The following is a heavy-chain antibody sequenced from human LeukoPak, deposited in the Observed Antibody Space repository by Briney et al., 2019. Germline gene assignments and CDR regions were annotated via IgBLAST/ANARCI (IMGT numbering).Heavy chain of an antibody. CDR2: IRYDGSNK. CDR3: AKDGTVYYGSGMFQYYFDY. J-gene: IGHJ4*02. V-gene: IGHV3-30*02. CDR1: GFTFSNYD. Sequence: GGSLRLSCAASGFTFSNYDMHWVRQAPGKGLEWVAFIRYDGSNKYYADSVKGRFTISRDNSKNTLYLQMNSLRAEDTAVYYCAKDGTVYYGSGMFQYYFDYWGQGTLVTVSS. D-gene: IGHD3-10*01.